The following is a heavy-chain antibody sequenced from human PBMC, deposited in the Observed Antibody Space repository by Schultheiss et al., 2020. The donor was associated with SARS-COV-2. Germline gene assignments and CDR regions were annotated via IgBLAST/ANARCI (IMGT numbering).Heavy chain of an antibody. CDR3: ARHKYYDFWSGYHYYYYGMDV. Sequence: GGSLRLSCKGSGYSFTSYWIGWVRQMPGKGLEWMGIIYPGDSDTRYSPSFQGQVTISADKSISTAYLQWSSLKASDTAMYYCARHKYYDFWSGYHYYYYGMDVWGQGTTVTVSS. CDR2: IYPGDSDT. J-gene: IGHJ6*02. D-gene: IGHD3-3*01. V-gene: IGHV5-51*01. CDR1: GYSFTSYW.